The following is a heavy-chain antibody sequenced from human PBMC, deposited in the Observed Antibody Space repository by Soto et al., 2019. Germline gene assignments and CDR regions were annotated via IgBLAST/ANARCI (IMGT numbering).Heavy chain of an antibody. J-gene: IGHJ3*02. D-gene: IGHD2-15*01. CDR1: GFTFSSYW. Sequence: GGSXRLSCAASGFTFSSYWMSWVRQAPGKGLEWVANIKQDGSEKYYVDSVKGRFTISRDNAKNSLYLQMNSLRAEDTAVYYCARVAATNAFDIWGQGTMVTVSS. V-gene: IGHV3-7*01. CDR2: IKQDGSEK. CDR3: ARVAATNAFDI.